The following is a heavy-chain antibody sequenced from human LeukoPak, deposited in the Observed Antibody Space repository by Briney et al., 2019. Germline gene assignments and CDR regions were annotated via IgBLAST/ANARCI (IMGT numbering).Heavy chain of an antibody. CDR1: GFTFSSYA. J-gene: IGHJ4*02. CDR2: IWYDGSNK. D-gene: IGHD2-2*01. V-gene: IGHV3-33*08. CDR3: AREGYCSDTSCQTAFDY. Sequence: GGSLRLSCAASGFTFSSYAMSWVRQAPGKGLEWVAVIWYDGSNKYYADSVKGRLTISRDNSKNTLYLQMDSLRAEDTAVYYCAREGYCSDTSCQTAFDYWGQGTLVTVSS.